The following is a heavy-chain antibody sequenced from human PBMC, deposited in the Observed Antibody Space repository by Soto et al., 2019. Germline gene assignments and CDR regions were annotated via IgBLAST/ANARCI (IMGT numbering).Heavy chain of an antibody. CDR1: GFTVSSNY. CDR2: IYSGGST. D-gene: IGHD2-15*01. CDR3: ARSSGNYYYYGMDV. V-gene: IGHV3-66*01. Sequence: PGGSLRLSCAASGFTVSSNYMSWVRQAPGKGLEWVSVIYSGGSTYYADSVKGRFTISRDNSKNTLYLQMNSLRAEDTAVYYCARSSGNYYYYGMDVWGQGTTVTVSS. J-gene: IGHJ6*02.